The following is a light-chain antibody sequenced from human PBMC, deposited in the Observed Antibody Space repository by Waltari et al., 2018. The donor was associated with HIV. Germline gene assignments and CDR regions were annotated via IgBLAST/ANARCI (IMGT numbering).Light chain of an antibody. V-gene: IGKV3-20*01. CDR3: QQYGSAPLT. CDR1: QTVSASY. Sequence: EIVLTQSPGKMSLSPGERATLSCRASQTVSASYLAWYQQKRGIPDRFSGSGSGTDFTLTITRLDPEDFAVYYCQQYGSAPLTFGGGTKVEIK. J-gene: IGKJ4*01.